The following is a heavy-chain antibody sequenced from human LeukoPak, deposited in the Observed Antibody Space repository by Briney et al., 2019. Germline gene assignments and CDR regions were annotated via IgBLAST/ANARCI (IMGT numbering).Heavy chain of an antibody. Sequence: SETLSLTCTVSGGSMSPYHWGWIRQPTGKGLEWTGYIYYSGSTNYNPSLKSRVTISVDTSKNQFSLKLSSVTAADTAIYYCARAVSGRFDYWGQGTLVTVSS. V-gene: IGHV4-59*08. CDR2: IYYSGST. J-gene: IGHJ4*02. CDR1: GGSMSPYH. D-gene: IGHD6-19*01. CDR3: ARAVSGRFDY.